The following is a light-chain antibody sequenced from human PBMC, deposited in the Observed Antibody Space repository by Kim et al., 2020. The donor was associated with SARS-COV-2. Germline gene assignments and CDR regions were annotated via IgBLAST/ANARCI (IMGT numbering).Light chain of an antibody. J-gene: IGKJ1*01. CDR3: QQYKTEPWT. V-gene: IGKV1-5*03. CDR2: KTS. CDR1: QNIISW. Sequence: DVQMTQSPSTLSASIGDRVTITCRASQNIISWLAWYQQKPGQAPKLLVYKTSILESGVPSRFSGAGSGTEFSLTITSLQPDDFATYYCQQYKTEPWTFGQGTKLEI.